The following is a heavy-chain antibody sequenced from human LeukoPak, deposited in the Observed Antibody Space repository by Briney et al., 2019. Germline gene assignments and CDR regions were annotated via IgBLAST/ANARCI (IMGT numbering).Heavy chain of an antibody. V-gene: IGHV4-34*01. CDR3: ARGRGANDF. Sequence: SETLSLTCAVYGGSFSGYYWSWIRQLPGKGLEWIGEINHSGSTNYNPSLKSRVTISVDTSKNQFSLKLSSVTAADTAVYYCARGRGANDFWGQGTLVTVSS. D-gene: IGHD1-26*01. J-gene: IGHJ4*02. CDR1: GGSFSGYY. CDR2: INHSGST.